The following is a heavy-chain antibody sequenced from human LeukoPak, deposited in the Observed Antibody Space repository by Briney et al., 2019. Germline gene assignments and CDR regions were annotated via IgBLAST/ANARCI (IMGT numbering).Heavy chain of an antibody. V-gene: IGHV4-59*08. D-gene: IGHD7-27*01. CDR1: GGSISLYY. Sequence: PSETLSLTCTVSGGSISLYYWSWIRQPPGQGLEYIGNIYYSGRTNYNPSLKSRVTISVDASKNQFSLKLSSVTAADTAVYYCARHDSGDHFDYWGQGTLVTVSS. J-gene: IGHJ4*02. CDR3: ARHDSGDHFDY. CDR2: IYYSGRT.